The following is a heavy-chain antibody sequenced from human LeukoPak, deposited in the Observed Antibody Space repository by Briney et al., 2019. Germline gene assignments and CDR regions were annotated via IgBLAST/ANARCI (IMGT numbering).Heavy chain of an antibody. Sequence: SQTLSLTCTVSGGSISSGGYYWSWIRQHPGKGLEWIGYIYYSGSTYYNPSLKSRVTISVDTSKNQFSLKLSSVTAADTAVYYCARDHGDSGLGWFDPWGQGTLVTVSS. D-gene: IGHD4-17*01. CDR3: ARDHGDSGLGWFDP. CDR1: GGSISSGGYY. V-gene: IGHV4-31*03. CDR2: IYYSGST. J-gene: IGHJ5*02.